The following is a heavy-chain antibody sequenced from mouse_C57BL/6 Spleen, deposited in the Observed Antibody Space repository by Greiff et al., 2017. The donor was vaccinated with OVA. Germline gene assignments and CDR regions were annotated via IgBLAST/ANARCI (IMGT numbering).Heavy chain of an antibody. V-gene: IGHV5-4*01. CDR1: GFTFSSYA. D-gene: IGHD1-1*01. Sequence: EVKLMESGGGLVKPGGSLKLSCAASGFTFSSYAMSWVRQTPEKRLEWVATISDGGSYTYYPDNVKGRFTISRDNAKNNLYLQMSHLKSEDTAMYYCARDRDYGSSDYFDYWGQGTTLTVSS. J-gene: IGHJ2*01. CDR2: ISDGGSYT. CDR3: ARDRDYGSSDYFDY.